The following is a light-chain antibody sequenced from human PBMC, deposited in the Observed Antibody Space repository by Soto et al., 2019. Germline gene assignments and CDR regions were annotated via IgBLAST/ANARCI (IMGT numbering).Light chain of an antibody. V-gene: IGLV2-14*01. J-gene: IGLJ1*01. CDR3: TSYTSSSTPYV. CDR2: DVS. CDR1: SSDVGGYTY. Sequence: QSALTQPASVSGSPGQSITISFAGTSSDVGGYTYVSWYQQHPGKAAKLMIYDVSNRPSGVSNRFSGSKSGNTASLTISGLQAEDEADYYCTSYTSSSTPYVFGGGTKVTAL.